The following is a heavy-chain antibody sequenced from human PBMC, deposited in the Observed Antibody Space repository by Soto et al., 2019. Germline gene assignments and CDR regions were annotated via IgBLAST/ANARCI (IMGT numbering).Heavy chain of an antibody. J-gene: IGHJ6*03. D-gene: IGHD3-16*02. CDR1: GFSFSSYA. V-gene: IGHV3-23*01. CDR2: ISGTGRST. CDR3: ASLVAPPYYHYYYMDV. Sequence: GGSLRLSCAASGFSFSSYAMSWVRQAPGKGLEWVSTISGTGRSTYYADSVKDRFTISRDNAKNTLYLQMNSLRAEDTAVYYCASLVAPPYYHYYYMDVWGKGTTFTVSS.